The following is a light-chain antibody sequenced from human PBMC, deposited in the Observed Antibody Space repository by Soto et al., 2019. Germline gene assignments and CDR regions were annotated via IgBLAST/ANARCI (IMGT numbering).Light chain of an antibody. CDR3: QQYAGSPT. V-gene: IGKV3-20*01. CDR2: GAS. Sequence: EIVLTQSPGTLSLSPGERATLSCWASQSVASTYLGWYQQKPGQAPRLLIYGASSRATGIPDRVSGSGSGTDFTLTISRLEPEDVALYYWQQYAGSPTFGQGTRLEIK. J-gene: IGKJ5*01. CDR1: QSVASTY.